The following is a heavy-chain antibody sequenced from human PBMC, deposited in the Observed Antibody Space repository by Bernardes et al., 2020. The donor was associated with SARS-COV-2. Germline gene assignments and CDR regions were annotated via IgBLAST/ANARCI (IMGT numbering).Heavy chain of an antibody. V-gene: IGHV4-4*07. CDR1: GGSISNTY. CDR2: IYSSGST. Sequence: SETLSLTCTVSGGSISNTYWSWIRQPAGKGLEWIGRIYSSGSTDYNPSLKSRVTMSVDTSKNQFSLELISVTAADTAVYYCAKVLDDYSNYINRFDAWGQGTLVTVSS. CDR3: AKVLDDYSNYINRFDA. J-gene: IGHJ5*02. D-gene: IGHD4-4*01.